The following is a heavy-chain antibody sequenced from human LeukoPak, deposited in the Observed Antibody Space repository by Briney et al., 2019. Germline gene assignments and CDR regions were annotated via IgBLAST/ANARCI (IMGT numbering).Heavy chain of an antibody. J-gene: IGHJ3*02. CDR3: AREFGKGDAFDI. Sequence: PGGSLRLSCSASGFTFSSYAMHWVRQAPGKGLEFVSVISSNGDSTYYADSVKGRFTISRDNSKNTLYLQMNSLRAEDTAVYYCAREFGKGDAFDIWGQGTMVTVSS. CDR2: ISSNGDST. D-gene: IGHD3-10*01. V-gene: IGHV3-64*04. CDR1: GFTFSSYA.